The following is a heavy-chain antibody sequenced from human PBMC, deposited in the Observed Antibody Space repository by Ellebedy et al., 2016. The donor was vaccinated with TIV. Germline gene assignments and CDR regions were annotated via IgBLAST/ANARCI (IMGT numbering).Heavy chain of an antibody. CDR1: GFTFSDYY. CDR3: ARGGYSGSSHWYFDL. V-gene: IGHV3-11*01. CDR2: ISSSGQTI. Sequence: GGSLRLSCAASGFTFSDYYMNWIRQVPGKGLEWIAYISSSGQTISYADSVKGRFTISRDNDQNSVHLQMNSLRVEDTGIYYCARGGYSGSSHWYFDLWGRGTLVTVSS. D-gene: IGHD1-26*01. J-gene: IGHJ2*01.